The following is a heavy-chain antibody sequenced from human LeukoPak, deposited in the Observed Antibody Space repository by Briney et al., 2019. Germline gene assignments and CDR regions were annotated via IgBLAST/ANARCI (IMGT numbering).Heavy chain of an antibody. CDR1: GYTFTGYY. CDR2: INPNSGGT. J-gene: IGHJ5*02. Sequence: ASVKVSCKASGYTFTGYYIHWVRQAPGQGLEWMGWINPNSGGTNFAQKFQDRVTVTRDTSISTAYMELRRLRFDDTAIYYCTRGGSHCSGTNCFLNWVDRWGQGTLVTVSS. D-gene: IGHD2-2*01. V-gene: IGHV1-2*02. CDR3: TRGGSHCSGTNCFLNWVDR.